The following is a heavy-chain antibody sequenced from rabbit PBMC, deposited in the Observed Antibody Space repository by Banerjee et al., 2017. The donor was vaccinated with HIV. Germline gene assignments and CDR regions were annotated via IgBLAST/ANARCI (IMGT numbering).Heavy chain of an antibody. CDR3: VREVAAKFSL. CDR2: IDPIFGGT. D-gene: IGHD4-1*01. V-gene: IGHV1S47*01. J-gene: IGHJ4*01. CDR1: GFDFSRFG. Sequence: QEQLVESGGGLVQPGGSLTLSCKASGFDFSRFGVSWVRQAPGKGLEWIGYIDPIFGGTYYASWVNGRFTVSSHNAQNTLFLQLNSLTAADTATYFCVREVAAKFSLWGPGTLVTVS.